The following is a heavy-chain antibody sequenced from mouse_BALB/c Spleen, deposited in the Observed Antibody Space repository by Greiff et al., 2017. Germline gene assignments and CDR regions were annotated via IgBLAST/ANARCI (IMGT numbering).Heavy chain of an antibody. CDR3: ARGGITTPKGFAY. CDR1: GYSFPGFN. Sequence: QLQESGPELEKPGASVKIFCKASGYSFPGFNMNWVTPSKGKSLEWIGNIYHYYGGTSYNQKFKGKATLTVDKSSSTAYMQLKSLTSEDSAVYNCARGGITTPKGFAYWGQGTLVTVSA. CDR2: IYHYYGGT. V-gene: IGHV1-39*01. D-gene: IGHD2-4*01. J-gene: IGHJ3*01.